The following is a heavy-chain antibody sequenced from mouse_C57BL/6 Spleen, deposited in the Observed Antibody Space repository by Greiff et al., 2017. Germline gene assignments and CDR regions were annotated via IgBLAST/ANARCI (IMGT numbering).Heavy chain of an antibody. V-gene: IGHV1-42*01. D-gene: IGHD6-1*01. CDR3: ARLGRMEVYYAMDY. CDR1: GYSFTGYY. Sequence: EVKLMESGPELVKPGASVKISCKASGYSFTGYYMNWVKQSPEKSLEWIGEINPSTGGTTYNQKFKAKATLTVDKSSSTAYMQLKSLTSEDSAVYYCARLGRMEVYYAMDYWGQGTSVTVSS. CDR2: INPSTGGT. J-gene: IGHJ4*01.